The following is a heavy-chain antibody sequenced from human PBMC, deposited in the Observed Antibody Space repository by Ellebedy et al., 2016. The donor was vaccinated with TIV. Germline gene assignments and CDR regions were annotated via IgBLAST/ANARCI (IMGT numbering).Heavy chain of an antibody. CDR2: LYPGDSDT. CDR3: ARRKGTTVVTNDAFDI. CDR1: GYSFTSYW. D-gene: IGHD4-23*01. Sequence: ASVKVSCKGSGYSFTSYWIGWVRQMPGKGLEWMGILYPGDSDTRYSPSFQGQVTISADKSISTAYLQWSSLKASDTAMYYCARRKGTTVVTNDAFDIWGQGTMVTVSS. J-gene: IGHJ3*02. V-gene: IGHV5-51*01.